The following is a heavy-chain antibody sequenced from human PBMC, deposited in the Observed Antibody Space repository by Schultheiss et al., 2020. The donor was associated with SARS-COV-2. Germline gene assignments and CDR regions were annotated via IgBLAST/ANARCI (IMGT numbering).Heavy chain of an antibody. CDR1: GGSISSYY. J-gene: IGHJ4*02. CDR3: ARVHIVVVVAATGSDYFDY. D-gene: IGHD2-15*01. V-gene: IGHV4-59*08. CDR2: IYYSGST. Sequence: SETLSLTCTVSGGSISSYYWSWIRQPPGKGLEWIGYIYYSGSTNYNPSLKSRVTISVDTSKNQFSLKLSSVTAADTAVYYCARVHIVVVVAATGSDYFDYWGQGTLVTVSS.